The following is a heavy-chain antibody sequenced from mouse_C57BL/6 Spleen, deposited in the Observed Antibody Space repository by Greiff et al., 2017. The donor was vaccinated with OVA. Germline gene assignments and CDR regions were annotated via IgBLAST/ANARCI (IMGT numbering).Heavy chain of an antibody. Sequence: VKLEESGPGLVAPSQSLSITCTVSGFSLTSYGVHWVRQPPGKGLEWLVVIWSDGSTTYNSALKSRLSISKDNSKSQVFLKMNSLQTDDTAMYYCARHTHYPFYAMDYWGQGTSVTVSS. D-gene: IGHD1-2*01. CDR2: IWSDGST. J-gene: IGHJ4*01. CDR3: ARHTHYPFYAMDY. V-gene: IGHV2-6-1*01. CDR1: GFSLTSYG.